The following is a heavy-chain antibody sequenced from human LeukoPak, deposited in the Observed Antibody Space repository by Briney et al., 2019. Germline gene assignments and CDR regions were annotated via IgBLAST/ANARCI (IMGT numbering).Heavy chain of an antibody. J-gene: IGHJ4*02. CDR2: ISYDGSNK. CDR3: ARVPGYDSSGYFDY. Sequence: GGSLRLSCAASGFTFSSYGMHWVRQAPGKGLEWVAVISYDGSNKYYADSVKGRFTIYRDNSKNTLYLQMNSLRAEDTAVYYCARVPGYDSSGYFDYWGQGTLVTVSS. D-gene: IGHD3-22*01. CDR1: GFTFSSYG. V-gene: IGHV3-30*19.